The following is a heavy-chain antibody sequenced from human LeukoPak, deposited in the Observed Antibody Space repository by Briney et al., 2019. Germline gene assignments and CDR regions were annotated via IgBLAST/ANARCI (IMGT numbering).Heavy chain of an antibody. CDR3: AREEGGLVPAAILDC. V-gene: IGHV3-11*01. CDR2: ISYDSSTK. CDR1: GFTFPDYY. D-gene: IGHD2-2*02. Sequence: PGGSLRLSCEASGFTFPDYYMSWIRQAPGKGLEGISYISYDSSTKYHAESVKGRFTISRDNAKNSLYLQMNSLRAEDTAVYYCAREEGGLVPAAILDCWGQGTLVIVSS. J-gene: IGHJ4*02.